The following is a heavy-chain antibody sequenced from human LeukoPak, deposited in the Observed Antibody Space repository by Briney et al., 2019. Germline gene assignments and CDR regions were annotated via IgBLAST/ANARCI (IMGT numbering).Heavy chain of an antibody. CDR3: ARLNDYGGNTDY. CDR1: GGSISSNPYY. V-gene: IGHV4-39*01. D-gene: IGHD4-23*01. J-gene: IGHJ4*02. CDR2: ISYSGST. Sequence: SETLSLTCTVSGGSISSNPYYWGWIRQPPGKGLEWIGTISYSGSTYYSPSLKSRVTISVDTSKNQFSLKLSSVTAADTAVFYCARLNDYGGNTDYWGQGTLVTVSS.